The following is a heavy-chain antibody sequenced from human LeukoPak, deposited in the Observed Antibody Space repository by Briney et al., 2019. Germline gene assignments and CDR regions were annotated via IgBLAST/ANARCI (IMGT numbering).Heavy chain of an antibody. CDR1: GFTFSNYG. CDR2: ISGSGHNT. J-gene: IGHJ4*02. D-gene: IGHD2-8*01. CDR3: ARGPTNGQAFDY. Sequence: GGSLRLSCAASGFTFSNYGMNWVRQAPGKGLEWVSAISGSGHNTYYADSVKGRFTISRDNAKNSLYLQMDSLRAEDTAVYYCARGPTNGQAFDYWGQGTLVSVSS. V-gene: IGHV3-21*06.